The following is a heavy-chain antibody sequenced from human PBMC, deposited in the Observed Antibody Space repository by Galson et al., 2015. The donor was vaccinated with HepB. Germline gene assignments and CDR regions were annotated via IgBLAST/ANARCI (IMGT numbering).Heavy chain of an antibody. D-gene: IGHD2-15*01. J-gene: IGHJ6*02. CDR2: IIIPLRGIT. CDR1: GGTFNSYT. Sequence: SVKVSCKASGGTFNSYTITWVRQAPGQGLEWMGWIIIPLRGITNYAQKVQGRVTITADKSTSTSYMELSGLRSDDTAVYYCAREEYRNPRYCSRGTTCFSYMDDWGQRTTVTVSS. V-gene: IGHV1-69*10. CDR3: AREEYRNPRYCSRGTTCFSYMDD.